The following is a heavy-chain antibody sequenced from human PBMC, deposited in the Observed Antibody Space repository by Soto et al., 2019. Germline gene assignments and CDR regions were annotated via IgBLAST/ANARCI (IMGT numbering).Heavy chain of an antibody. D-gene: IGHD6-19*01. CDR1: GYTFTSYG. J-gene: IGHJ4*02. V-gene: IGHV1-18*01. Sequence: ASVKVSCKASGYTFTSYGISWVRQAPGQGLEWMGWISAYNGNTNYAQKLQGRVTMTTDTSTSTAYMELRSLRSDDTAVYYCARERAVADDNRPFDYWGQGTLVTVSS. CDR2: ISAYNGNT. CDR3: ARERAVADDNRPFDY.